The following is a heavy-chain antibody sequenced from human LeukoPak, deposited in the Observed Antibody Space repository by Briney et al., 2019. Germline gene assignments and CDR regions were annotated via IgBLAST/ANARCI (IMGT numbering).Heavy chain of an antibody. CDR1: GFTFSSYS. J-gene: IGHJ4*02. CDR2: ISSSSSTI. D-gene: IGHD1-26*01. Sequence: GGSLRLSCAASGFTFSSYSMNWVRQAPGKGLEWVSYISSSSSTIYYADSVKGRFTISRDNAKNSLYLQMNSLRAEDTAVYYCARDISGSYPYYWGQGTLVTVSS. CDR3: ARDISGSYPYY. V-gene: IGHV3-48*01.